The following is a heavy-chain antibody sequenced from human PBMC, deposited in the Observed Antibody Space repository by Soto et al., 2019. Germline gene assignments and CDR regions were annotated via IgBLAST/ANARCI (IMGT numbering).Heavy chain of an antibody. CDR2: IYSSGST. J-gene: IGHJ4*01. V-gene: IGHV4-30-4*08. CDR3: ARDQRNRYGHNVSTF. D-gene: IGHD5-18*01. Sequence: VVDGSRGSCDAYRSRKNQPPGKGLEWIGYIYSSGSTYYNPSLKSRVTISVDTSKNQFSLKLSSVTAADTAVYFCARDQRNRYGHNVSTFRGHGTPVPVS. CDR1: DGSRGSCDAY.